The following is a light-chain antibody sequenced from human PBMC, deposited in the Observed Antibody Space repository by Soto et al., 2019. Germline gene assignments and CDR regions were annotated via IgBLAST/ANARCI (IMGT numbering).Light chain of an antibody. J-gene: IGKJ2*01. Sequence: VWRQYTCTLSLATVDRGALSCRVSQCVSDNNLAWYQLRPGQAPRLLIYGASRRATGIPDRFSGSGSGTDFTLTISGLEPEDFAVYYCQQFGSSLYTMGQGSKVDIK. CDR3: QQFGSSLYT. CDR2: GAS. V-gene: IGKV3-20*01. CDR1: QCVSDNN.